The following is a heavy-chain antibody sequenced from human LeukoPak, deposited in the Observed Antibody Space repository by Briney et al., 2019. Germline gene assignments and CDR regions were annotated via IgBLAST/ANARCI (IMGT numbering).Heavy chain of an antibody. V-gene: IGHV3-7*03. D-gene: IGHD4-17*01. CDR3: ARGLTVTY. CDR2: IKHDGRET. CDR1: GLTFSSYW. Sequence: PGGSLRLSCAASGLTFSSYWMSWVRQAPGRGLEWVANIKHDGRETYYADSVKGRFTISRDNSKNTLYLQMNSLRAEDTAVYYCARGLTVTYWGQGTLVTVSS. J-gene: IGHJ4*02.